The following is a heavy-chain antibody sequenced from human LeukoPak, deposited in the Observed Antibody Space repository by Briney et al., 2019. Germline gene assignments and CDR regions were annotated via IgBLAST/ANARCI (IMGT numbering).Heavy chain of an antibody. CDR1: GFTFSNYA. J-gene: IGHJ4*02. CDR3: AKAFERFGDFHY. V-gene: IGHV3-23*01. D-gene: IGHD3-10*01. Sequence: GGSLRLSCAASGFTFSNYAVSWVRQAPGKGREWVSTVSGSGSSTYYADSVKGRFTISRHNSKNTLYLQMNSLRVEDTAVYYCAKAFERFGDFHYWGQGTLVTVSS. CDR2: VSGSGSST.